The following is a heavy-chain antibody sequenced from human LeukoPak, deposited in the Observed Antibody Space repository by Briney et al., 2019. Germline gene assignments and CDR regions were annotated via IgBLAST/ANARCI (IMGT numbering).Heavy chain of an antibody. CDR2: NYYSGST. CDR1: GGSISSGDYY. J-gene: IGHJ6*03. D-gene: IGHD1-26*01. CDR3: ARVGATCPSCYYYYMDV. Sequence: KTSETLSLTCTVSGGSISSGDYYWSWLRPPPGKGLEWIGYNYYSGSTYYNPSLKSRVTISVDTSKNQFSLKLSSVTAADTAVYYCARVGATCPSCYYYYMDVWGKGTTVTVSS. V-gene: IGHV4-30-4*08.